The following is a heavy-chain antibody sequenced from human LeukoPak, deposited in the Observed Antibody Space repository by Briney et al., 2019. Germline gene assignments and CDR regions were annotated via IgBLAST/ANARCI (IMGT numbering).Heavy chain of an antibody. CDR2: IYYSGSP. J-gene: IGHJ4*02. CDR3: ASSYGDAYFDY. Sequence: SETLSLTCTVSGGSISSYYWSWIRQPPGKGLEWIGYIYYSGSPNYNPSLKSRVTISVDTSKNQFSLKLSSVTAADTAVYYCASSYGDAYFDYWGQGTLVTVSS. V-gene: IGHV4-59*01. D-gene: IGHD4-17*01. CDR1: GGSISSYY.